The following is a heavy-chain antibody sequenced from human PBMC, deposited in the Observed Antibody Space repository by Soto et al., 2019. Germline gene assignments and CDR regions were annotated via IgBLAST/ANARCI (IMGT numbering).Heavy chain of an antibody. CDR2: IYYSEST. J-gene: IGHJ5*02. V-gene: IGHV4-30-4*01. D-gene: IGHD3-22*01. Sequence: PSETLSLTCTVSGGSISSGDYYWSWIRQPPGKGLEWIGYIYYSESTYYNPSLKSRVTISVDTSKNQFSLKLSSVTAADTAVYYCARDSGGGYNNWFDPWGQGTLVTVSS. CDR1: GGSISSGDYY. CDR3: ARDSGGGYNNWFDP.